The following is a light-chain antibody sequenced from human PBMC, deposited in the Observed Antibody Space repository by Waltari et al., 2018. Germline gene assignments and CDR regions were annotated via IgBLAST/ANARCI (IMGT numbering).Light chain of an antibody. Sequence: QSALTQPRSVSGSPGQSVPISCTGTSSDVGGYNYVSWYQQHPGKAPKLMIYDVRKRPSGVPDRFSGSKSGNTASLTISGLQAEDEADYYCCSYAGSYTLGVFGGGTKLTVL. CDR1: SSDVGGYNY. CDR2: DVR. V-gene: IGLV2-11*01. J-gene: IGLJ2*01. CDR3: CSYAGSYTLGV.